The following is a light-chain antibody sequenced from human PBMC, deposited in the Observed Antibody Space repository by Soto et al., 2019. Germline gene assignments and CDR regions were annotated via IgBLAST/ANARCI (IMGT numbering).Light chain of an antibody. V-gene: IGKV3-11*01. Sequence: EIVLTQSPATLSLSPGERATLSCRASQSISRYLAWYQQKPGQAPRLLIYDASHRATGIPARFSGSGSGTDFTLTISTLEPDVFTFYYCQQRSNWPTFGGGPKVELK. CDR3: QQRSNWPT. CDR1: QSISRY. J-gene: IGKJ4*01. CDR2: DAS.